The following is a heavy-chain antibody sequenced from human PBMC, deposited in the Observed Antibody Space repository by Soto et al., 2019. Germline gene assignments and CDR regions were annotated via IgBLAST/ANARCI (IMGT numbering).Heavy chain of an antibody. CDR1: GGTFSSYA. CDR2: IIPIFGTA. D-gene: IGHD2-2*01. Sequence: ASVKVSCKASGGTFSSYAISWVRQAPGQGLEWMGGIIPIFGTANYAQKFQGRVTITADKSTSTAYMELSSLRSEDTAVYYCARVVVVVPAAFRGGMDVWGQGTTVTVSS. J-gene: IGHJ6*02. CDR3: ARVVVVVPAAFRGGMDV. V-gene: IGHV1-69*06.